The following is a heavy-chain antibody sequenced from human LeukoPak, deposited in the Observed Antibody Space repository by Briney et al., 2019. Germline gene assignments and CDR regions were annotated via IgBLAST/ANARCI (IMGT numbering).Heavy chain of an antibody. D-gene: IGHD2-15*01. CDR3: ARDGAYCSGGTCYPSSDH. CDR1: GFTFSTYN. V-gene: IGHV3-21*06. CDR2: ISRNSTYI. Sequence: GGSLRLSCAASGFTFSTYNMNWVRQAPGKGLEWVSSISRNSTYIDYADSVKGRFTISRDNAKNSLYLQMNSLRAEDTAVYFCARDGAYCSGGTCYPSSDHWGQGTPVTVSS. J-gene: IGHJ4*02.